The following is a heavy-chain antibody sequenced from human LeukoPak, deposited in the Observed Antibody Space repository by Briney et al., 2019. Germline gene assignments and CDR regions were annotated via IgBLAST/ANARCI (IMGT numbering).Heavy chain of an antibody. J-gene: IGHJ3*02. CDR2: IYIGGST. CDR3: AGDVGRSSWARAFDI. V-gene: IGHV3-53*04. D-gene: IGHD6-13*01. Sequence: GGSLRLSCAASGFTVSSNYMSWVRQAPGKGLEWVSDIYIGGSTYYADAVKGRFTISRHNSKNTLHLQMNSLRAEDTSVYYCAGDVGRSSWARAFDIWGQGTMVSVPS. CDR1: GFTVSSNY.